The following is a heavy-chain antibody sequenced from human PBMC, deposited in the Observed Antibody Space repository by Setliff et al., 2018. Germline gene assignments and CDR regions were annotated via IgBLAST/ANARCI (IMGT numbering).Heavy chain of an antibody. Sequence: SEILSLTCTVSRGSINSHYWSWIRQPAGKGLEWIGRIFGSGSTNYNPSLKSRVTMSIDTSKNQFFLKVRSVTAADTAVYYCARDRGSNNSPEDFDYWGLGTLVTVSS. CDR1: RGSINSHY. V-gene: IGHV4-4*07. CDR2: IFGSGST. CDR3: ARDRGSNNSPEDFDY. J-gene: IGHJ4*02. D-gene: IGHD1-1*01.